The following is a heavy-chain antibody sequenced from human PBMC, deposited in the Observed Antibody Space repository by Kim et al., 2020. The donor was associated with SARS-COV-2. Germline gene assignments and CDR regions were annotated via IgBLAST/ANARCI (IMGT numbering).Heavy chain of an antibody. D-gene: IGHD3-10*01. J-gene: IGHJ6*02. Sequence: QKFQGRVTITRDTSASTAYMELSSLRSEDTAVYYCARWGNTMVRGRGMDVWGQGTTVTVSS. V-gene: IGHV1-3*01. CDR3: ARWGNTMVRGRGMDV.